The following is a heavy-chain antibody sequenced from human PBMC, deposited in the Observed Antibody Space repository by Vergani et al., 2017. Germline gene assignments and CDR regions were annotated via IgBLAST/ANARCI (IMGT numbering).Heavy chain of an antibody. J-gene: IGHJ6*02. V-gene: IGHV1-69*05. CDR3: AREIVVVPAAMSDYYYYGMDV. D-gene: IGHD2-2*01. CDR1: GGTFSSYA. Sequence: QVQLVQSGAEVKKPGSSVKVSCKASGGTFSSYAISWVRQAPGQGLEWMGRIIPIFGTANYADSVKGRFTISRDNAKNSLYLQMNSLRAEDTAVYYCAREIVVVPAAMSDYYYYGMDVWGQGTTVTVSS. CDR2: IIPIFGTA.